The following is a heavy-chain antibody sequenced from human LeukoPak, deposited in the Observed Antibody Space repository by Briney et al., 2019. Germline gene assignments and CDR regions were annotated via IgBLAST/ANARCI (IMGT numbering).Heavy chain of an antibody. Sequence: ASVKVSCKASGYTFTSYYIHWVRQAPGEGLEWMGIINPSGGSTSYAQKFQGRVTITRNTSISTAYMELSSLRSEDTAVYYCARVGNGYSSSWYGFDYWGQGTLVTVSS. J-gene: IGHJ4*02. CDR2: INPSGGST. D-gene: IGHD6-13*01. CDR3: ARVGNGYSSSWYGFDY. V-gene: IGHV1-46*01. CDR1: GYTFTSYY.